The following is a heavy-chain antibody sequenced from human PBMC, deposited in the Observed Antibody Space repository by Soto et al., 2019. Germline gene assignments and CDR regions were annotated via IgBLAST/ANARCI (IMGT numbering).Heavy chain of an antibody. CDR2: IYYSGST. CDR1: GGSISSGGYY. J-gene: IGHJ4*02. V-gene: IGHV4-30-4*01. CDR3: ARARGYSYGPFED. D-gene: IGHD5-18*01. Sequence: SETLSLTCTVSGGSISSGGYYWSWIRQPPGKGLEWIGYIYYSGSTYYNPSLKSRVTISVDTSKNQFSLKLSSVTAADTAVYYCARARGYSYGPFEDWGQGTLVTVSS.